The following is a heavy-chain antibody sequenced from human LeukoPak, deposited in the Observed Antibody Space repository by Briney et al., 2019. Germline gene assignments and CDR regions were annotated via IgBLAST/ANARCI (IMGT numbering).Heavy chain of an antibody. D-gene: IGHD2-15*01. J-gene: IGHJ6*04. V-gene: IGHV3-11*01. CDR2: ISSSGSTI. Sequence: GGSLRLSCAASGFTFSDYYMSWIRQAPGKGLEWVSYISSSGSTIYYADSVKGRFTISRDNAKNSLYLQMNSLRAEDTAVYYCASRKVDYYYGMDVWGKGTTVTVSS. CDR3: ASRKVDYYYGMDV. CDR1: GFTFSDYY.